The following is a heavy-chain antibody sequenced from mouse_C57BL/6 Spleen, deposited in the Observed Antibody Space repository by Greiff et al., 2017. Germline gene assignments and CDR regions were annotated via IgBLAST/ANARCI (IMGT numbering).Heavy chain of an antibody. V-gene: IGHV1-54*01. CDR2: INPGSGGT. Sequence: QVQLLQSGAELVRPGTSVKVSCKASGFAFTNYLIAWVKQRPGQGLEWIGVINPGSGGTYYTEKFKGKATLTADKASSTAYLQLSSLTSEDSAVYFCARDGNYESFAYWGQGALVTVSA. J-gene: IGHJ3*01. CDR1: GFAFTNYL. D-gene: IGHD2-1*01. CDR3: ARDGNYESFAY.